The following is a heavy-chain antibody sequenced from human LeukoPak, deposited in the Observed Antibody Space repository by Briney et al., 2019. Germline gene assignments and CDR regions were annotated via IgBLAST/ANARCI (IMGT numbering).Heavy chain of an antibody. J-gene: IGHJ4*02. CDR2: IDTSGST. D-gene: IGHD6-13*01. CDR1: GGSISSGSYY. V-gene: IGHV4-61*02. CDR3: ARLYSSSSGLGY. Sequence: SQTLSLTCTVSGGSISSGSYYWSWIRQPAGKGLEWIGRIDTSGSTNYNPSLKSRVTISVDTSKNQFSLKLSSVTAADTAVYYCARLYSSSSGLGYWGQGTLVTVSS.